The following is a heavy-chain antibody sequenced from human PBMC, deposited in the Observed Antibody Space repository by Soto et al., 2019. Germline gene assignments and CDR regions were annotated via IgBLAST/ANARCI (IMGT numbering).Heavy chain of an antibody. Sequence: RLSCAASGFTFSSYGMHWVRQAPGKGLEWVAVISYDGSNKYYADSVKGRFTISRDNSKNTLYLQMNSLRAEDTAVYYCAKDRWRLGNYYYYGMDVWGQGTTVTVSS. CDR2: ISYDGSNK. CDR3: AKDRWRLGNYYYYGMDV. D-gene: IGHD3-16*01. V-gene: IGHV3-30*18. CDR1: GFTFSSYG. J-gene: IGHJ6*02.